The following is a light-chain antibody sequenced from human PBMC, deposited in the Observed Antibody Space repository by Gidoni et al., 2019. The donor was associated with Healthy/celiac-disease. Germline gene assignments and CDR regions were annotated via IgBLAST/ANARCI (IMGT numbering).Light chain of an antibody. CDR3: QQYYSTPLT. CDR2: WAS. V-gene: IGKV4-1*01. J-gene: IGKJ1*01. CDR1: QSVLYSSNNTNY. Sequence: DIVMTQSPDSLAVSLGEKATINCKSSQSVLYSSNNTNYLAWYQQKPGQPPKLLIYWASTRESGVPDRFSCSGSGTDFTLTISSLQAADVAVYYCQQYYSTPLTFXQXTKVEIK.